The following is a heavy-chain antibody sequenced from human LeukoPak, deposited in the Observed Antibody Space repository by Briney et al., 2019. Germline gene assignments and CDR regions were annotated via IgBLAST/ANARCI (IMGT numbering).Heavy chain of an antibody. CDR1: GYTFTSYY. D-gene: IGHD2-2*03. CDR2: INPSGGST. CDR3: ARVYGYCSSTSCPYHFDY. Sequence: ASVKVSCKASGYTFTSYYMHWVRQGPGQGLEWMGIINPSGGSTSYAQKFQGRVTMTRDTSTSTVYMELSSLRSEDTAVYYCARVYGYCSSTSCPYHFDYWGQGTLVTVSS. J-gene: IGHJ4*02. V-gene: IGHV1-46*01.